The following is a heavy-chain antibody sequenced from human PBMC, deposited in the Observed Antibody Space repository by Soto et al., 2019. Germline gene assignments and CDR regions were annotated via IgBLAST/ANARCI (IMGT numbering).Heavy chain of an antibody. CDR3: AIAQGFGDYMDV. CDR2: LYSGGST. J-gene: IGHJ6*03. Sequence: EVQLVESGGGLVQPGGSLRVSCAASGFNVSANYVSWVRQTPGTGLEWVSILYSGGSTHYADSVKGRFLISRDNSNNTVHLRINGLTTGDTALYICAIAQGFGDYMDVWRTGNGIIVS. V-gene: IGHV3-66*01. D-gene: IGHD3-10*01. CDR1: GFNVSANY.